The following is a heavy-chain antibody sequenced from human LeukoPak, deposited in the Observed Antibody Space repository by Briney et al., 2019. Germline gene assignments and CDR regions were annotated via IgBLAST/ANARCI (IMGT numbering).Heavy chain of an antibody. V-gene: IGHV3-23*01. CDR2: ISGSGGST. D-gene: IGHD6-19*01. CDR1: GLTFSTYA. CDR3: AKDAIAVAGTSWFDP. J-gene: IGHJ5*02. Sequence: GGSLRLSCAASGLTFSTYAMSWVRQAPGKGLEWVSAISGSGGSTYYADSVKGRFTISRDNSKNTLYLQMNSLRAEDTAVYYCAKDAIAVAGTSWFDPWGQGTLVTVSS.